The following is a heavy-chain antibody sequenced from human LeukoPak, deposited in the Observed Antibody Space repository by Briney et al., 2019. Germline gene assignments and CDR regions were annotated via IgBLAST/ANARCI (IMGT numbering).Heavy chain of an antibody. CDR1: GGSISSYY. V-gene: IGHV4-59*01. Sequence: SETLSLTCTVSGGSISSYYWSWIRQPPGKGLEWIGYIYYSGSTNYNPSLKSRVTISVDTSKNQFSLKLSSVTAADTAVYYCARVNPYCSSTSCYLSINYYYYMDVWGKGTTVTVSS. D-gene: IGHD2-2*01. J-gene: IGHJ6*03. CDR3: ARVNPYCSSTSCYLSINYYYYMDV. CDR2: IYYSGST.